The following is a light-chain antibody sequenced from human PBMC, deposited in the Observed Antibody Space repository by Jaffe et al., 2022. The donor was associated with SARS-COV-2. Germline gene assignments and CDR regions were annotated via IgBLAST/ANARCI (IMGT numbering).Light chain of an antibody. V-gene: IGKV1-27*01. J-gene: IGKJ1*01. CDR3: QKYDSVPRT. CDR1: HGIKNY. Sequence: DIQMTQSPSSLSASVGDRVTISCRASHGIKNYLAWYQQKPGKVPRLLIYATSTLQSGVPSRFSGSGSGTDFTLTISSLQPEDAATYYCQKYDSVPRTFGQGTKVEIK. CDR2: ATS.